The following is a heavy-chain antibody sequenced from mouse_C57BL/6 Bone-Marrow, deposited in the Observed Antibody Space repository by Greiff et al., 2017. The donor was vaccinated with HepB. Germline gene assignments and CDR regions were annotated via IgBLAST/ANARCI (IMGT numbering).Heavy chain of an antibody. Sequence: VQLQQPGAELVMPGASVKLSCKASGYTFTSYWMHWVKQRPGQGLEWIGEIDPSDSYTNYNQKFKGKSTLTVDKSSSTAYMQLSSLTSEDSAVYYCAREPYWYFDVWGTGTTVTVSS. D-gene: IGHD6-1*01. J-gene: IGHJ1*03. V-gene: IGHV1-69*01. CDR2: IDPSDSYT. CDR1: GYTFTSYW. CDR3: AREPYWYFDV.